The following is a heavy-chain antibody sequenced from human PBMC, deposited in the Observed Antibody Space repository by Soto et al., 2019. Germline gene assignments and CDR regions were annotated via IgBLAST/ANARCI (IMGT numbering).Heavy chain of an antibody. CDR3: ARTVYSIGSIRWFDP. V-gene: IGHV1-8*01. J-gene: IGHJ5*02. Sequence: EASVKVSCKASGYTFTSYDINWVRQATGQGLEWMGWMDPNSGNTGYAQKFQGRVTMTRNTSISTAYMELSSLRSEDTAVYYCARTVYSIGSIRWFDPWGQGTLVTVSS. CDR2: MDPNSGNT. CDR1: GYTFTSYD. D-gene: IGHD2-21*01.